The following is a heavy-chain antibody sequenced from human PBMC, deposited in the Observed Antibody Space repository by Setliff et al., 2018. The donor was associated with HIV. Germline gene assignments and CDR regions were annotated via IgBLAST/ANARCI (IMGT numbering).Heavy chain of an antibody. Sequence: QPGGSLSLSCAASGFIFKNYDMNWVRQAPGKGLEWVSFISISGLTIHYGDSVKGRFTVSRDNTRNSLSLQLNSLQAEDTAIYYCARTRALTSRSHTLFHALDVWGRGTPVTVSS. J-gene: IGHJ6*02. D-gene: IGHD3-10*01. CDR3: ARTRALTSRSHTLFHALDV. CDR1: GFIFKNYD. CDR2: ISISGLTI. V-gene: IGHV3-48*03.